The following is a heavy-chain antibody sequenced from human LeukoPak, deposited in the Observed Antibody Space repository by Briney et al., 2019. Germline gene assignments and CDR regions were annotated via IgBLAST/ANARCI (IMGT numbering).Heavy chain of an antibody. D-gene: IGHD3-3*01. J-gene: IGHJ4*02. Sequence: GGTLRLSCAASGFIFSRYGMSWVRQAPGKGLEWVSAISGSGGTSYYADSVKGRFTISRDNSKNTLYLQMNSLRAEDTAVYYCAKSLLRPGYWGQGTLVTVSS. CDR3: AKSLLRPGY. CDR2: ISGSGGTS. V-gene: IGHV3-23*01. CDR1: GFIFSRYG.